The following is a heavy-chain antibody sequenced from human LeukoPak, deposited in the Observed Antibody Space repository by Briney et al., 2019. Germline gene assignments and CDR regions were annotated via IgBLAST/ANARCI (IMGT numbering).Heavy chain of an antibody. V-gene: IGHV3-21*01. J-gene: IGHJ4*02. CDR3: ARDYLTAQWLLSGGDY. CDR1: GFTFSNYS. Sequence: GGSLRLSCAASGFTFSNYSMNWVRQAPGKGLEWVSSISSSGSYKFYADSVKGRFTISRDNAKNSPSLQMNSLRAEDTAVYYCARDYLTAQWLLSGGDYWGQGTLVTVSS. CDR2: ISSSGSYK. D-gene: IGHD5-12*01.